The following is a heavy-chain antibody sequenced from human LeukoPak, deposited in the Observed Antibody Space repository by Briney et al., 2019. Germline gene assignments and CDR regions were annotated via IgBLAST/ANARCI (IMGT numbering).Heavy chain of an antibody. CDR2: ISYSSSYI. V-gene: IGHV3-21*01. Sequence: PGGSLRLSCAASGFTVSSNYMNWVRQAPGKGLEWVSSISYSSSYINYADSVKGRFTISRDNAKNSLYLQMNSLRAEDTAVYYCARDWGHSSSWYFRDWGQGTLVTVSS. J-gene: IGHJ4*02. D-gene: IGHD6-13*01. CDR1: GFTVSSNY. CDR3: ARDWGHSSSWYFRD.